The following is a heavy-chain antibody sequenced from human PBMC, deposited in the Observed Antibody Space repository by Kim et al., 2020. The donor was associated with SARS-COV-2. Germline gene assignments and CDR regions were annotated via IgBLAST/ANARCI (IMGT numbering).Heavy chain of an antibody. Sequence: ASVKVSCKASGYTFTGYYMHWVRQAPGQGLEWMGRINPNSGGTNYAQKFQGRVTMTRDTSISTAYMELSRLRSDDTAVYYCARERELWLPYGMDVWGQGTTVTVSS. J-gene: IGHJ6*02. CDR3: ARERELWLPYGMDV. V-gene: IGHV1-2*06. CDR2: INPNSGGT. CDR1: GYTFTGYY. D-gene: IGHD5-18*01.